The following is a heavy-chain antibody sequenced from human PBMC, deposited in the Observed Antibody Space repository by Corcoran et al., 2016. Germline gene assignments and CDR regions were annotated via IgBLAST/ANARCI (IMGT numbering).Heavy chain of an antibody. CDR3: ARVARGNFYFDY. D-gene: IGHD2-21*02. CDR1: GGSFSGYY. J-gene: IGHJ4*02. V-gene: IGHV4-34*01. CDR2: INHSGST. Sequence: QVQLQQWGAGLLKPSETLSLTCAVDGGSFSGYYWSWIRQPPGKGLEWIGKINHSGSTNYNPSLKSRVTISVDTSKNQFSLKLSSVTAADTAVYYCARVARGNFYFDYWGQGTRVTVSS.